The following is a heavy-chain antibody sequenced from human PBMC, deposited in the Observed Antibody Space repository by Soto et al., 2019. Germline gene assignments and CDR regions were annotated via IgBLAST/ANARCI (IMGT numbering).Heavy chain of an antibody. CDR2: MQPSTGRT. J-gene: IGHJ4*02. Sequence: QVQLVQSGAEVREPGASVKVSCKASGYSFTSLDINWVRQTAGLGLEWMGWMQPSTGRTGYAQKFQGRVTMTRDTSINTAYMELTTLTSDVTAFYYCARGVSAGVDYWGQGTQVTVSS. CDR3: ARGVSAGVDY. CDR1: GYSFTSLD. V-gene: IGHV1-8*01. D-gene: IGHD1-26*01.